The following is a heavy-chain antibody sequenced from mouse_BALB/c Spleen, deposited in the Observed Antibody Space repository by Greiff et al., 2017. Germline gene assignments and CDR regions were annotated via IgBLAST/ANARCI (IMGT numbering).Heavy chain of an antibody. V-gene: IGHV1S127*01. D-gene: IGHD3-2*01. J-gene: IGHJ3*01. CDR2: IDPSDSYT. Sequence: VQLQQPGAELVKPGASVKMSCKASGYTFTSYWMHWVKQRPGQGLEWIGVIDPSDSYTSYNQKFKGKATLTVDTSSSTAYMQLSSLTSEDSAVYYCTRSGRTARATAYWGQGTLVTVSA. CDR1: GYTFTSYW. CDR3: TRSGRTARATAY.